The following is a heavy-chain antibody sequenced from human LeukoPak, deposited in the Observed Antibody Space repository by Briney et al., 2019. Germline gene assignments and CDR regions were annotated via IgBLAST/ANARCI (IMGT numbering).Heavy chain of an antibody. D-gene: IGHD3-10*01. J-gene: IGHJ4*02. Sequence: GGSLRLSCAASGFTFSTYGMSWVRQAPGKGLEWVSGTGNSGNGGGLTYHADSVKGRFTISRDNSKNTLYLQMNSLRAEDTAVYYCARRRVRGVMVFDYWGQGTLVTVSS. CDR1: GFTFSTYG. V-gene: IGHV3-23*01. CDR3: ARRRVRGVMVFDY. CDR2: NSGNGGGLT.